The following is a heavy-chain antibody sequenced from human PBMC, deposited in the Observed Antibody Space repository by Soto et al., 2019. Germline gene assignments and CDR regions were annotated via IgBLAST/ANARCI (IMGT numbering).Heavy chain of an antibody. CDR2: IYYSGST. CDR3: ARDSVSGYYVDY. V-gene: IGHV4-59*01. CDR1: GGSISSYY. D-gene: IGHD3-22*01. Sequence: SETLSLTCTVSGGSISSYYWSWIRQPPGKGLEWIGYIYYSGSTNYNPSLKSRVTISVDTSKNQFSLKLSSVTAADTAVYYCARDSVSGYYVDYWGQGTLVTVSS. J-gene: IGHJ4*02.